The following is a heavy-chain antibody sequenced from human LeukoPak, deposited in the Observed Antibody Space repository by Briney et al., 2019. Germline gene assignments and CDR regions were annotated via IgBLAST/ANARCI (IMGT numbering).Heavy chain of an antibody. V-gene: IGHV4-31*03. CDR2: IYYSWST. J-gene: IGHJ4*02. CDR3: ARGPRSGQHDY. CDR1: GGSISSGGYY. D-gene: IGHD6-19*01. Sequence: SETLSLTCTVSGGSISSGGYYWSWIRQHPGKGLEWIGYIYYSWSTYYNPSLKSRVTISVDTSKNQFSLKLNSVTAADTAVYYCARGPRSGQHDYWGQGVLVTVSS.